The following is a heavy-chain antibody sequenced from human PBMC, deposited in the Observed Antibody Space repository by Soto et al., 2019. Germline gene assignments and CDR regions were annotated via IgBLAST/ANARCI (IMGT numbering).Heavy chain of an antibody. D-gene: IGHD6-13*01. CDR2: IYYSGST. Sequence: QVQLQESGPGLVKPSETLSLTCTVSGGSVSSGSYYWSWIRQPPGKGLEWIGYIYYSGSTNYNPSLESRVTIPVDTSQNQFSLKQSSVTAADTAVYYCAREYSSRWGFNYWGQGTLVTVSS. CDR1: GGSVSSGSYY. CDR3: AREYSSRWGFNY. V-gene: IGHV4-61*01. J-gene: IGHJ4*02.